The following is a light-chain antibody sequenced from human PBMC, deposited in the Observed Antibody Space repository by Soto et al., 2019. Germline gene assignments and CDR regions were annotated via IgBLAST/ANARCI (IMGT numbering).Light chain of an antibody. V-gene: IGKV3-20*01. CDR1: QSININY. Sequence: EIVLTQSPGTLSLSPGERATLSCRASQSININYLAWYQQKPGQGPRLLMYGTSSRATGIPDRFSGSGSGTDFTLTINRLEPEDFAMYYCQQYDNSRRTFGQGTKVEIK. CDR2: GTS. CDR3: QQYDNSRRT. J-gene: IGKJ1*01.